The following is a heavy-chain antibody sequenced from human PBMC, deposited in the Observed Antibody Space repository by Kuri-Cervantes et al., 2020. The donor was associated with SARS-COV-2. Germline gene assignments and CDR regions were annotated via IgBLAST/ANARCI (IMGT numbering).Heavy chain of an antibody. CDR1: GYTFTGYY. D-gene: IGHD3-10*01. CDR3: ARARVRGVITTYYYYGMDV. J-gene: IGHJ6*02. CDR2: INPNSGGT. V-gene: IGHV1-2*04. Sequence: ASVKVSCKASGYTFTGYYIHWVRQAPGQGLERMGWINPNSGGTNYAQKFQGWVTMTRDTSINTAYMELSRLRSDDTAVYYCARARVRGVITTYYYYGMDVWGQGTTVTVSS.